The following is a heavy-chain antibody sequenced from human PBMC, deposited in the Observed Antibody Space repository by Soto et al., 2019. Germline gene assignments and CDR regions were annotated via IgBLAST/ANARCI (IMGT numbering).Heavy chain of an antibody. CDR1: GGRITSYW. D-gene: IGHD2-2*01. V-gene: IGHV5-51*01. CDR2: IYPGDSDT. CDR3: ARGHCSSTSCYYYDY. J-gene: IGHJ4*02. Sequence: GEALKISCSGSGGRITSYWIGCVRQMPGKGLEWMGIIYPGDSDTRYSPSFQGQVTISADKSISTAYLQWSSLKASDTAMYYCARGHCSSTSCYYYDYWGQGTLVTVSS.